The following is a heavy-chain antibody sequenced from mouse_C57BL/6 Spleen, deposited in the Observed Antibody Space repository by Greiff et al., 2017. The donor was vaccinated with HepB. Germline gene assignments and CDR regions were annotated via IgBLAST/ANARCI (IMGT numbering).Heavy chain of an antibody. J-gene: IGHJ2*01. CDR1: GYAFSSYW. CDR2: IYPGDGDT. Sequence: VKLQESGAELVKPGASVKISCKASGYAFSSYWMNWVKQRPGKGLEWIGQIYPGDGDTNYNGKFKGKATLTADKSSSTAYMQLSSLTSEDSAVYFCARWGYYGSSYFDYWGQGTTLTVSS. V-gene: IGHV1-80*01. D-gene: IGHD1-1*01. CDR3: ARWGYYGSSYFDY.